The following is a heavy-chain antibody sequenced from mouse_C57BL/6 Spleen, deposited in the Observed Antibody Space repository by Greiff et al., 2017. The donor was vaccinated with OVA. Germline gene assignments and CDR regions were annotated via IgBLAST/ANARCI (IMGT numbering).Heavy chain of an antibody. V-gene: IGHV1-80*01. CDR3: ARSGGSSYAMDY. CDR2: IYPGDGDT. Sequence: LQESGAELVKPGASVKISCKASGYAFSSYWMNWVKQRPGKGLEWIGQIYPGDGDTNYNGKFKGKATLTADKSSSTAYMQLSSLTSEDSAVYFCARSGGSSYAMDYWGQGTSVTVSS. J-gene: IGHJ4*01. CDR1: GYAFSSYW. D-gene: IGHD1-1*01.